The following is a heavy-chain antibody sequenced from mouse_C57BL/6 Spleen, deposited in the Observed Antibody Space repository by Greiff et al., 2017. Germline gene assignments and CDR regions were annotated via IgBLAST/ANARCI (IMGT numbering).Heavy chain of an antibody. J-gene: IGHJ4*01. D-gene: IGHD2-3*01. V-gene: IGHV2-4*01. CDR1: GFSLTSYG. Sequence: VKLMESGPGLVQPSQSLSITCTVSGFSLTSYGVHWVRQPPGKGLEWLGVIWRGGSTDYNAAFISRLSISKDNSKSQVFFKMNSLQADDTAIYYCAKRDGEAMDYWGQGTSVTVSS. CDR2: IWRGGST. CDR3: AKRDGEAMDY.